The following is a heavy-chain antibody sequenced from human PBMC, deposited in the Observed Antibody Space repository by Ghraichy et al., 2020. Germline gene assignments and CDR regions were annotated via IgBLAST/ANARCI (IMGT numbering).Heavy chain of an antibody. Sequence: GGSLRLSCAASGFTFSSYDMHWVRQAPGKGLEWVAVISDDGSNKYYADSVKGRFTISRDNSKNTLYLQMNSLRAEDTAVYYCARGLAAELLWFGESPDYWGQGTLVTVS. CDR2: ISDDGSNK. CDR1: GFTFSSYD. CDR3: ARGLAAELLWFGESPDY. J-gene: IGHJ4*02. D-gene: IGHD3-10*01. V-gene: IGHV3-30*04.